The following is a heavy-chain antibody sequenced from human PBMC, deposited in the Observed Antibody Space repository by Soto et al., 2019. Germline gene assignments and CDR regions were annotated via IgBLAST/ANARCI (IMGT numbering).Heavy chain of an antibody. V-gene: IGHV4-59*01. CDR3: GRDKPDFGDSLGS. CDR1: GDSISGYY. D-gene: IGHD2-15*01. Sequence: SETLSLTCTVSGDSISGYYWTWIRQSPGKGLEWIGYIYYSGSTDYNPSLQSRVTISLDTPKKQFSLRLTSVTAADTAVYYCGRDKPDFGDSLGSWGQGTLVTVSS. J-gene: IGHJ4*02. CDR2: IYYSGST.